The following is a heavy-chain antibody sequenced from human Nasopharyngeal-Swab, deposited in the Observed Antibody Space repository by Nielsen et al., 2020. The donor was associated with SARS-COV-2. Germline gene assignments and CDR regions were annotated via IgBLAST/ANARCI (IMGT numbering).Heavy chain of an antibody. CDR2: ISGSSHNI. CDR1: GFTFSNYG. J-gene: IGHJ4*02. V-gene: IGHV3-48*04. CDR3: ARDRGGPRAAAAFDY. D-gene: IGHD6-13*01. Sequence: GESLKISCVTSGFTFSNYGVNWLRQAPGKGLEWIAYISGSSHNIYHAESVKDRFSISRDNAKSSLFLQMNSVRADDTAVYYCARDRGGPRAAAAFDYWGQGIPVTVSS.